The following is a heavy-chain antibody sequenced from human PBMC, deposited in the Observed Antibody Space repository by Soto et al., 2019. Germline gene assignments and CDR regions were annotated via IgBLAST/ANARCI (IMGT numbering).Heavy chain of an antibody. J-gene: IGHJ4*02. V-gene: IGHV3-7*01. CDR3: ARDVGFDYVN. CDR1: GFNIFSYW. D-gene: IGHD3-16*01. CDR2: IKEDGSEI. Sequence: EVQLVESGGGLVQPGGSLRISCAVSGFNIFSYWMSWVRQAPGKGLEWVASIKEDGSEIYYVDSVKGRFTISRDNSENSLYLQMNSLSAEDTAVYFCARDVGFDYVNWGQGTLVTVSS.